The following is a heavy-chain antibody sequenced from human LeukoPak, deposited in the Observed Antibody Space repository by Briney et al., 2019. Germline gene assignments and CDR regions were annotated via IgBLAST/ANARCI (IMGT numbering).Heavy chain of an antibody. CDR2: IYYTGTT. J-gene: IGHJ4*02. D-gene: IGHD4-23*01. CDR1: GGSISSYY. Sequence: PSETLSLTCTVSGGSISSYYWSWIRQPPGKGLGWIGFIYYTGTTNYNPSLKSRVTISVDTTKNQFSLKLSSVTAADTAVYYCVRHTTYGGNSGFVYWGQGTLVTVSS. CDR3: VRHTTYGGNSGFVY. V-gene: IGHV4-59*08.